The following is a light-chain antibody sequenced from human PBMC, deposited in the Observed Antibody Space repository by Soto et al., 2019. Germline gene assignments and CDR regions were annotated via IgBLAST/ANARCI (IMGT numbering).Light chain of an antibody. Sequence: DLQMTQSPSTLSSSLGDTVTVTCRASQSVSGWLAWYQQKTGEAPKLLIYDASALPRGVPSRLSGSGSGTKLNLTIARLQPDDFATYYCQQANSFPLTCGGGTKVDIK. CDR1: QSVSGW. J-gene: IGKJ4*01. CDR2: DAS. V-gene: IGKV1-5*01. CDR3: QQANSFPLT.